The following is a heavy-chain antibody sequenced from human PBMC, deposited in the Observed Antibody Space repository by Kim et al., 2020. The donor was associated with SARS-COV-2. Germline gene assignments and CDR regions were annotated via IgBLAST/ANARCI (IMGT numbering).Heavy chain of an antibody. J-gene: IGHJ6*02. CDR3: ARGGDGSGSYVDYYYYYGMDV. V-gene: IGHV3-74*01. Sequence: GGSLRLSCAASGFTFSSYWMHWVRQAPGKGLVWVSRINSDGSSTSYADSVKGRSTISRDNAKNTLYLQMNSLRAEDTAVYYCARGGDGSGSYVDYYYYYGMDVLGQGATVTVSS. CDR2: INSDGSST. CDR1: GFTFSSYW. D-gene: IGHD3-10*01.